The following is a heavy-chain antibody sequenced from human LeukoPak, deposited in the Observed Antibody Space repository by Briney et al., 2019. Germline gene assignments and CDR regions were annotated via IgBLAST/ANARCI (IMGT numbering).Heavy chain of an antibody. V-gene: IGHV3-11*04. D-gene: IGHD3-22*01. Sequence: GGSLRLSCAASGFTFSDYYMSWIRQAPGKGLEWVSYISSSGSTIYYADSVKGRFTISRDNAKNSLYLQMNSLRAEDTAVYYCASAIQTEYYYDSSGYYYVSWPSAFDIWGQGTMVTVSS. CDR2: ISSSGSTI. CDR3: ASAIQTEYYYDSSGYYYVSWPSAFDI. CDR1: GFTFSDYY. J-gene: IGHJ3*02.